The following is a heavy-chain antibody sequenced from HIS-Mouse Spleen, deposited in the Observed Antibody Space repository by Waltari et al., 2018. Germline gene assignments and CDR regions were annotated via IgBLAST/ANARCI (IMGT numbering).Heavy chain of an antibody. D-gene: IGHD7-27*01. CDR3: ARGGNWDDAFDI. CDR1: GYTFTGYY. CDR2: LNTNSGGT. V-gene: IGHV1-2*02. Sequence: QVQLVQSGAEVKKPGASVKVSCKASGYTFTGYYMHWVRHAPGQGLEWMGSLNTNSGGTNYAQKFQGRVTMTRDTSISTAYMELSRLRSDDTAVYYCARGGNWDDAFDIWGQGTMVTVSS. J-gene: IGHJ3*02.